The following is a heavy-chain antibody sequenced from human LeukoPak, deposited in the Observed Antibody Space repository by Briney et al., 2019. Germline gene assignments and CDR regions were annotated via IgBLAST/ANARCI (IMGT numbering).Heavy chain of an antibody. CDR1: GFTFSSYA. D-gene: IGHD3-10*01. CDR3: ARRGSPLDI. V-gene: IGHV3-30-3*01. J-gene: IGHJ3*02. CDR2: ISYDGSNK. Sequence: GGSLRLSCAASGFTFSSYAMHWVRQAPGKGLEWVAVISYDGSNKYYADSVKGRFTISRDNSKNTLYLQMNSLRAEDTAVYYCARRGSPLDIWGQGTMVTVSS.